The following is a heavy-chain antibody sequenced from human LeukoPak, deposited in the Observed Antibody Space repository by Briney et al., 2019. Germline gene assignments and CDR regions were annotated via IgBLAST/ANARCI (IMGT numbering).Heavy chain of an antibody. Sequence: ASVTVSCKASGYTFTDYYIHWVRQAPGQGLEWMGRINPKNGDTNYQGRVTMTRDTSISTAYIELNRLRSDDTAVFYCARDPWAVDVVVVPAAIHDPWGQGTLVAVSS. CDR1: GYTFTDYY. J-gene: IGHJ5*02. D-gene: IGHD2-2*01. CDR3: ARDPWAVDVVVVPAAIHDP. V-gene: IGHV1-2*06. CDR2: INPKNGDT.